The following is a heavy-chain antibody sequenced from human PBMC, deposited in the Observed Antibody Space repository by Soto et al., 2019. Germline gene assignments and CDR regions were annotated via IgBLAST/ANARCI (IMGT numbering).Heavy chain of an antibody. CDR1: GYTFTGYY. Sequence: GASVKVSCKASGYTFTGYYMHWVRQAPGQGLEWMGWINPNSGGTNYAQKFQGWVTMTRDTSISTAYMELSRLRSDDTAVYYCAGARVRQWLAFDYWGQGTLVTVSS. CDR3: AGARVRQWLAFDY. V-gene: IGHV1-2*04. J-gene: IGHJ4*02. CDR2: INPNSGGT. D-gene: IGHD6-19*01.